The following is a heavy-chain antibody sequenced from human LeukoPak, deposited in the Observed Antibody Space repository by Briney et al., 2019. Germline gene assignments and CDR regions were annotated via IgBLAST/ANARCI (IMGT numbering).Heavy chain of an antibody. D-gene: IGHD6-19*01. CDR3: ARGSYSSGWYFDY. V-gene: IGHV4-59*01. CDR1: GGSISSYY. J-gene: IGHJ4*02. Sequence: SETLSLTCTVSGGSISSYYWSWIRQPPGKGLEWIGYIHYSGDTNYNPSLKSRITIAVDTSRNQFSLKLNSVTAADTAVYYCARGSYSSGWYFDYWGQGTLVTVSS. CDR2: IHYSGDT.